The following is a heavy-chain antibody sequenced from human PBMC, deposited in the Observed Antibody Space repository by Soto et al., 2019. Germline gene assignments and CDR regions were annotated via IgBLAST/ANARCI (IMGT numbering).Heavy chain of an antibody. CDR2: INHSGST. J-gene: IGHJ5*02. CDR1: GGSFSGYY. D-gene: IGHD6-13*01. CDR3: ARGGWDSSSWYQGGWFDP. Sequence: SETLSLTCAVYGGSFSGYYWSWIRQPPGKGLEWIGEINHSGSTNYNPSLKSRVTISVDTSKNQFSLKLSSVTAADTAVYYCARGGWDSSSWYQGGWFDPWGQGTLVTVSS. V-gene: IGHV4-34*01.